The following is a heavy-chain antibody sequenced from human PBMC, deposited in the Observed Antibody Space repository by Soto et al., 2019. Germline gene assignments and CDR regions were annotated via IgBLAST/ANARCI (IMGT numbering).Heavy chain of an antibody. CDR2: IIPIFGTA. J-gene: IGHJ4*02. D-gene: IGHD6-19*01. CDR1: GGTFSSYA. V-gene: IGHV1-69*01. CDR3: ARGVAVAVFLSLDY. Sequence: SVKGSCKASGGTFSSYAIGWVRQDPGQGLEWMGGIIPIFGTANYAQKFQGRVTITADESTSTAYMELSSLRSEDTAVYYCARGVAVAVFLSLDYWGQGTLVTVSS.